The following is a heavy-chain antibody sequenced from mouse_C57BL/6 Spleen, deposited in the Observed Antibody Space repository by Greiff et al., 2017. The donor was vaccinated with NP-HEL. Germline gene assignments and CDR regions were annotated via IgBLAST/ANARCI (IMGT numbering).Heavy chain of an antibody. CDR2: IYPGSGST. CDR1: GYTFTSYW. Sequence: VQLQQPGAELVKPGASVKMSCKASGYTFTSYWVTWVKQRPGQGLEWIGDIYPGSGSTNYNEKFKSKATLTVDTSSSTAYMQLSSLTSEDSAVYYCARGGDYDVGFAYWGQGTLVTVSA. CDR3: ARGGDYDVGFAY. J-gene: IGHJ3*01. V-gene: IGHV1-55*01. D-gene: IGHD2-4*01.